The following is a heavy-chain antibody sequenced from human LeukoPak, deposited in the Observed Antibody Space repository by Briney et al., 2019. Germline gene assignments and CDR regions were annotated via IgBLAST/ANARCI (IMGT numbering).Heavy chain of an antibody. D-gene: IGHD6-19*01. J-gene: IGHJ4*02. CDR1: GFTFSTYI. CDR3: VRGSGSGWYARQFDY. CDR2: ITGNGGTT. V-gene: IGHV3-23*01. Sequence: GGSLRLSCTASGFTFSTYIMTWVRQAPGKGLEWVSFITGNGGTTYYADSVKGRFTVSRDNSKNTLYVQLNSLRAEDTAIYYCVRGSGSGWYARQFDYWGQGTLVTVSS.